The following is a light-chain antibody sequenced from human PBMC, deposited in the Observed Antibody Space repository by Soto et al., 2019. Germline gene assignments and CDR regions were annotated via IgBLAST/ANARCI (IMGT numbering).Light chain of an antibody. CDR1: NIGSKS. CDR3: QVWDSSSVYV. V-gene: IGLV3-21*04. J-gene: IGLJ1*01. CDR2: YDS. Sequence: SYELTQPPSVSVAPGKTARITCGGNNIGSKSVHWYQQKSGQAPVLVIYYDSDRPSGIPERFSGSNSGNTATLTISRVEAGDEADYYCQVWDSSSVYVFGTGTKVTVL.